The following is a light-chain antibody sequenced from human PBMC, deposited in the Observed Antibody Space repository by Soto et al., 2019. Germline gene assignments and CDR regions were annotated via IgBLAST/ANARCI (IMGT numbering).Light chain of an antibody. CDR2: SAS. CDR3: QQYNIALT. CDR1: QDISNY. V-gene: IGKV1-27*01. Sequence: DIQRTQSPSSLSASVGDRITITCRASQDISNYLAWYQQKPGKVPKLLIYSASTLQSGVLSRFSVSESGTHFTLTISSLQPEDVATDFCQQYNIALTFAQGTRLEIK. J-gene: IGKJ5*01.